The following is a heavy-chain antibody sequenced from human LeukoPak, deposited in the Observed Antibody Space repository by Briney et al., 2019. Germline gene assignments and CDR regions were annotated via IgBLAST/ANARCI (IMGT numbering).Heavy chain of an antibody. CDR1: GFTVSSNY. D-gene: IGHD3-22*01. CDR3: ARAIPYYDSSGYSYHYYYGMDV. Sequence: PGGSLRLSCAASGFTVSSNYMSWVRQAPGKGLEWVSVIYSGGSTYYADSVKGRFTISRDNSKNTLYLQMNSLRAEDTAVYYCARAIPYYDSSGYSYHYYYGMDVWGQRTTVTVSS. V-gene: IGHV3-53*01. J-gene: IGHJ6*02. CDR2: IYSGGST.